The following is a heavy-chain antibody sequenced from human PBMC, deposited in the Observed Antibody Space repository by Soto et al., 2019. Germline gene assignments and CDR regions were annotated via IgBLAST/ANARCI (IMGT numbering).Heavy chain of an antibody. CDR2: IKSKTDGGTT. CDR1: GFTFSNAW. Sequence: GGSLRLSCAASGFTFSNAWMSWVRQAPGKGLEWVGRIKSKTDGGTTDYAAPVKGRFTISRDDSKNTLYLQMNSLKTEDTAVYYCTTFSITMINYFAYWGQGTLVTVSS. V-gene: IGHV3-15*01. J-gene: IGHJ4*02. D-gene: IGHD3-22*01. CDR3: TTFSITMINYFAY.